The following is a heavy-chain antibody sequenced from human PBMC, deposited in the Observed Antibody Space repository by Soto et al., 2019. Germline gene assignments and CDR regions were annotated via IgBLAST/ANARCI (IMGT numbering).Heavy chain of an antibody. V-gene: IGHV4-61*08. Sequence: SETLSLTCTVSGVSISSGGYYWTWIRQHPQKGLEWIGHIYYSGSTNYNPTLKSRVTISVDTSKNQFSLKLSSVTAADTAVYYCARGVPRGYSGYDYGTGNFDYWGQGTLVTVSS. CDR2: IYYSGST. CDR1: GVSISSGGYY. D-gene: IGHD5-12*01. CDR3: ARGVPRGYSGYDYGTGNFDY. J-gene: IGHJ4*02.